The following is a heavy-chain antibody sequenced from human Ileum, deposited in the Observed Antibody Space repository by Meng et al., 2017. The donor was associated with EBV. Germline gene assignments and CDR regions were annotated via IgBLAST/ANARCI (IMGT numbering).Heavy chain of an antibody. J-gene: IGHJ4*02. CDR1: GDSTSSNNG. V-gene: IGHV4-4*02. CDR2: IYHSGST. D-gene: IGHD4-17*01. Sequence: VPLTESGHGLVTPSGTLSLTCAASGDSTSSNNGWSWVRQPPGKGLEWIGEIYHSGSTNYNPSFKSRVTMSVDKSKNQISLNLSSVTAADTAVYYCTSGRDYAWHSWGRGTLVTVSS. CDR3: TSGRDYAWHS.